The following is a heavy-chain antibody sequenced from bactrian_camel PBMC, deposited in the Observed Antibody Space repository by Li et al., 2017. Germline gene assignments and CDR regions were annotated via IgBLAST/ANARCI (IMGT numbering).Heavy chain of an antibody. J-gene: IGHJ4*01. V-gene: IGHV3S10*01. D-gene: IGHD7*01. Sequence: LVESGGGSVQAGESLRLSCVASGFAGSNLYMAWFRQAPGKGREGVVSIDNEGNPTYADSVKGRFTVPQDNGKNTLDLQMNSLGSEDTAMYYCAAAAGLFGGTCLDVRSVDYWGQGTQVTVS. CDR2: IDNEGNP. CDR1: GFAGSNLY. CDR3: AAAAGLFGGTCLDVRSVDY.